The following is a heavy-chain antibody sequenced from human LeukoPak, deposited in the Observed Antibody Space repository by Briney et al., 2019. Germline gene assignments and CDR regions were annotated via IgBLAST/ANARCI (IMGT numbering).Heavy chain of an antibody. CDR2: ISSSSRYI. Sequence: GGSLRLSCAASGFTFSSYSMNWVRQAPGKGLEWVSSISSSSRYIHYADSVKGRFTISRENDKNSLYLQMNSLRAEDTAVYYCARDFGRGAFDYWGQGTLVTVSS. V-gene: IGHV3-21*01. D-gene: IGHD3-3*01. CDR1: GFTFSSYS. J-gene: IGHJ4*02. CDR3: ARDFGRGAFDY.